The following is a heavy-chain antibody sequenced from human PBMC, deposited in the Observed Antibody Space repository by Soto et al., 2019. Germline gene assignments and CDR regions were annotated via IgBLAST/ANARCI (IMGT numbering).Heavy chain of an antibody. J-gene: IGHJ4*02. CDR3: ARGPERINNSGKRRTEFDY. CDR1: GGSFSGYY. Sequence: SETLSLTCAVYGGSFSGYYWSWIRQPPGKGLEWIGEINHSGSTNYNPSLKSRVTISVDTSNNQFSLTLSSVTAADTAVYYCARGPERINNSGKRRTEFDYWGQGTLVTSPQ. V-gene: IGHV4-34*01. D-gene: IGHD3-22*01. CDR2: INHSGST.